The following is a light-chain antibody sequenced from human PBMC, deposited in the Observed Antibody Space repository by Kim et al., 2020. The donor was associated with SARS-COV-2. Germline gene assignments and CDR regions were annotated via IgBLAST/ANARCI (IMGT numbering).Light chain of an antibody. Sequence: DIQMTQSPSSLSASVGDRVTITCRASQAIYNYLAWYQQKPGKGPKLLIYAASTLQSGVPSRFSGSGSGTDFSLTISSLQPEDVATYYSQKYNTAPLTFGGGTKVDIK. J-gene: IGKJ4*01. CDR3: QKYNTAPLT. CDR1: QAIYNY. V-gene: IGKV1-27*01. CDR2: AAS.